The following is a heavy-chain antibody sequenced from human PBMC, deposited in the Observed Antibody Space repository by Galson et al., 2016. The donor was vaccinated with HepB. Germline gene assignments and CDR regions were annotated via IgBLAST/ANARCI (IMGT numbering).Heavy chain of an antibody. V-gene: IGHV3-21*01. CDR3: ARAPNDYGDLNYFDP. J-gene: IGHJ5*02. CDR2: ISSRRTYI. CDR1: GFTFSTYN. Sequence: SLRLSCAASGFTFSTYNMNWVRQAPGRGLEWVSSISSRRTYIYYADSVQGRFTISRDNAKNSLFLQMNSLRVEDTAVYFCARAPNDYGDLNYFDPWGQGTLVTVSS. D-gene: IGHD4-17*01.